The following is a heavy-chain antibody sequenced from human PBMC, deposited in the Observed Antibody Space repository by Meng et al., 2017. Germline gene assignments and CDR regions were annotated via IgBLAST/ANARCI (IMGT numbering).Heavy chain of an antibody. D-gene: IGHD3-16*02. CDR3: ARASYDYVWGSYLFGDY. CDR2: INAGNGNT. V-gene: IGHV1-3*01. J-gene: IGHJ4*02. CDR1: GYTFTSYA. Sequence: HGHLVQSGAEGKKPGASVKVSCKASGYTFTSYAMHWVRQAPGQRLEWMGWINAGNGNTKYSQKFQGRVTITRDTSASTAYMELSSLRSEDTAVYYCARASYDYVWGSYLFGDYWGQGTLVTVSS.